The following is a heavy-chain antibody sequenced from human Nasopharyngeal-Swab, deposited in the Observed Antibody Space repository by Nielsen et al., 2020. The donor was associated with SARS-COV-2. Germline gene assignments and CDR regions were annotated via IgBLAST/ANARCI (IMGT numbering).Heavy chain of an antibody. D-gene: IGHD2-2*01. CDR1: GGSISSYY. CDR2: IYYSGST. Sequence: SDTLSLTCTVSGGSISSYYWSWIRQPPGKGLEWIGYIYYSGSTNYNPSLKSRVTISVDTSKNQFSLKLSSVTAADTAVYYSARVGYCSSTSCYAAYYFDYWGQGTLVTVSS. V-gene: IGHV4-59*01. CDR3: ARVGYCSSTSCYAAYYFDY. J-gene: IGHJ4*02.